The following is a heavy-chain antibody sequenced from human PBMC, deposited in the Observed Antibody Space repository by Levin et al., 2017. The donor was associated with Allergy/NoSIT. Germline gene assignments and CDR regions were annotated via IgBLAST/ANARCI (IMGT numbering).Heavy chain of an antibody. Sequence: PGGSLRLSCAASGFSFSNSVMHWVRQAPGKGLEYVSGISGDGDTTYYASSVKGRFTISRDNSKNTLYLQLGSLRIEDMAVYSCARGLGEVDGSGSHYRPFDYWGQGTLVTVSS. CDR2: ISGDGDTT. CDR3: ARGLGEVDGSGSHYRPFDY. V-gene: IGHV3-64*01. J-gene: IGHJ4*02. D-gene: IGHD3-10*01. CDR1: GFSFSNSV.